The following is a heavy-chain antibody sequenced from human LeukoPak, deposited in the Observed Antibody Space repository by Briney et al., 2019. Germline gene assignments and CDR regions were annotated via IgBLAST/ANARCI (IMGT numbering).Heavy chain of an antibody. CDR1: GGTFSSYA. D-gene: IGHD5-24*01. Sequence: GASVKVSCKASGGTFSSYAISWVRQAHGQGLEWMGGIIPIFGTANYAQKFQGRVTITADESTSTAYMELSSLRSEDTAVYYCARGRRDGRFYYYYYMDVWGKGTTVTVSS. CDR3: ARGRRDGRFYYYYYMDV. CDR2: IIPIFGTA. V-gene: IGHV1-69*13. J-gene: IGHJ6*03.